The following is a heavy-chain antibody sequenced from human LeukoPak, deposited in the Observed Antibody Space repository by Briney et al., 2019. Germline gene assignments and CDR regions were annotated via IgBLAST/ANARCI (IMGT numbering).Heavy chain of an antibody. CDR3: AKARLITLKNREAGATYYFDY. Sequence: GRSLRLSCAASGFTFSSYAMHWVRQAPGKGLEWVAVISYDGSNKYYADSVKGRFTISRDNSENTLYLQMNSLRAEDTAVYYCAKARLITLKNREAGATYYFDYWGQGTLVTVSS. CDR2: ISYDGSNK. V-gene: IGHV3-30-3*01. D-gene: IGHD1-26*01. J-gene: IGHJ4*02. CDR1: GFTFSSYA.